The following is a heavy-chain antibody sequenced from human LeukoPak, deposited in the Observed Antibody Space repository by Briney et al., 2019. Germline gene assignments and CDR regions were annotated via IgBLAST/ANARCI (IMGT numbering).Heavy chain of an antibody. Sequence: GRSLRLSCAGSGFTFGDYPMNWVRQAPGKGLEWVGFTRSKAYGGTTEYAASVKGRFTISRDDSKSIAYLQMSSLKTEDTAVYYCTTGHSYGYVWNYDYYYYLDVWGKGTTVTVSS. J-gene: IGHJ6*03. CDR3: TTGHSYGYVWNYDYYYYLDV. D-gene: IGHD5-18*01. V-gene: IGHV3-49*04. CDR1: GFTFGDYP. CDR2: TRSKAYGGTT.